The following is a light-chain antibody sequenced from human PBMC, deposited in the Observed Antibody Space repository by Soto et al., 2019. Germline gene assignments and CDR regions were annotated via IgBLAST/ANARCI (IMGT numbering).Light chain of an antibody. CDR2: GVS. J-gene: IGKJ1*01. Sequence: TQSPSSFSSSTGDRVTITCRASQGISSYLAWYQQKRGQAPRLLIYGVSSRATGIPDRFSGSGSGTDFTPTISRLEPEDSAVYYCEQYGSSPRTFGQGTKVDI. CDR1: QGISSY. V-gene: IGKV3-20*01. CDR3: EQYGSSPRT.